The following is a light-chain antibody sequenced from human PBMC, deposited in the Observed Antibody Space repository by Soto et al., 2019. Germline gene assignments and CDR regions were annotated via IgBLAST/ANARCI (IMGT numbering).Light chain of an antibody. CDR2: EGS. CDR3: CSYAGSYTNV. V-gene: IGLV2-23*01. J-gene: IGLJ1*01. CDR1: SSDVRNYNF. Sequence: QSALTQPASVSGSPGQSITISCTGTSSDVRNYNFVSWYQQHPGKAPKVMIYEGSKRPSGVSNRFSGSKSGNTASLTISGLQAEDEADYYCCSYAGSYTNVFGTGTKVTVL.